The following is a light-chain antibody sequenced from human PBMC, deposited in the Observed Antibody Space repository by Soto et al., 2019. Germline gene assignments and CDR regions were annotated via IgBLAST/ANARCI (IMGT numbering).Light chain of an antibody. V-gene: IGKV3-15*01. CDR1: QSVSSN. Sequence: EIVMTQSPATLSVSPGERATLSCRASQSVSSNLAWYQQRPGQAPRLLIYGASTRATGIPASFSGSGSGTEFTLTISSLQSEDFAADYCQQYNNWPLTFGGGTKVEI. J-gene: IGKJ4*01. CDR2: GAS. CDR3: QQYNNWPLT.